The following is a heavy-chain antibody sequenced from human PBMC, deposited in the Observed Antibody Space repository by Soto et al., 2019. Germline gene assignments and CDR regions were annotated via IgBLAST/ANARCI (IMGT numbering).Heavy chain of an antibody. CDR1: GGSFSGYY. CDR3: ARDYYD. J-gene: IGHJ4*02. D-gene: IGHD3-22*01. V-gene: IGHV4-34*01. Sequence: QVQLQQWGAGLLKPSETLSLTCAVYGGSFSGYYWSWIRQPPGKGLEWIGEINHSGSTNYNPSLKSRLTISVDASNNQVSLKLSSVTAADTAVYYCARDYYDWGQGTLVTVSS. CDR2: INHSGST.